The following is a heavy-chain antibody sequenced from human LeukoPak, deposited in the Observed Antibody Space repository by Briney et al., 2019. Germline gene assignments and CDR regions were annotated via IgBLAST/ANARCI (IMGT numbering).Heavy chain of an antibody. D-gene: IGHD1-26*01. J-gene: IGHJ5*02. V-gene: IGHV4-59*08. CDR2: IYYSGST. CDR3: ARSGSYEGYNWFDP. CDR1: GSSISSYY. Sequence: ASETLSLTCTVSGSSISSYYWSWIRQPPGKGLEWIGYIYYSGSTNYNPSLKSRVTISVDTSKNQFSLKLSSVTAADTAVYYCARSGSYEGYNWFDPWGQGTLVTVSS.